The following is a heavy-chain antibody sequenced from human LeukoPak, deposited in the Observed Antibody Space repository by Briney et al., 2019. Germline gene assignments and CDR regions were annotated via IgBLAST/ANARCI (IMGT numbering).Heavy chain of an antibody. V-gene: IGHV4-39*02. Sequence: SETLSLTCIVSGGSISSITSLTYYWNWIRQSPGTGLEWIGSVHYSGSTYYNPSLKSRVTISADTSKNQFSLKLSSVTAADTAVYYCARVKRGVIITPHYGMDVWGQGTTVTVSS. J-gene: IGHJ6*02. CDR2: VHYSGST. CDR3: ARVKRGVIITPHYGMDV. D-gene: IGHD3-10*01. CDR1: GGSISSITSLTYY.